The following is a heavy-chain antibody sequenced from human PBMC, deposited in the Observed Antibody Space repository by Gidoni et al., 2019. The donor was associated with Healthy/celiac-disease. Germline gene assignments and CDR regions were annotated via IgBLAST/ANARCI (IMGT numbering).Heavy chain of an antibody. Sequence: QVQLQESGPGLVKPSETLSLTCTVSGGSISSYYWSWIRQPPGKGLEWIGYIYYSGSTNYNPSLKSRVTISVDTSKNQFSLKLSSVTAADTAVYYCARHDYSGYDDYLGDYWGQGTLVTVSS. V-gene: IGHV4-59*08. CDR1: GGSISSYY. D-gene: IGHD5-12*01. CDR3: ARHDYSGYDDYLGDY. J-gene: IGHJ4*02. CDR2: IYYSGST.